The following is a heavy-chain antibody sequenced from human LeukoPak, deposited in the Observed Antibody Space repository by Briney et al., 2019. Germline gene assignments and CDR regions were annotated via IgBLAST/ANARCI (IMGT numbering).Heavy chain of an antibody. CDR1: GFTFSSYG. D-gene: IGHD6-13*01. CDR3: AREKSRQQLVGDAFDI. J-gene: IGHJ3*02. Sequence: PGGPLRLSCAASGFTFSSYGMHWVRQAPGKGLEWVAVIWYDGSNKYYADSVKGRFTISRDNSKNTLYLQMNSLRAEDTAVYYCAREKSRQQLVGDAFDIWGQGTMVTVSS. V-gene: IGHV3-33*01. CDR2: IWYDGSNK.